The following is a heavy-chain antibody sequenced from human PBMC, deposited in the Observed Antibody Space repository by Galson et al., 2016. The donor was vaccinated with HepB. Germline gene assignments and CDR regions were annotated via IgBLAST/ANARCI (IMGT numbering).Heavy chain of an antibody. Sequence: SMRLSCAASGFTFSSNSMHWVRQAPGKGLEWVAVISFDGSNKYYADSVKGRFTISRDNSKNTLYLQMNSLRVEATAVYYCARSHWGSAIFDNWGQGTLVSVSS. CDR3: ARSHWGSAIFDN. D-gene: IGHD7-27*01. CDR1: GFTFSSNS. CDR2: ISFDGSNK. J-gene: IGHJ4*02. V-gene: IGHV3-30-3*01.